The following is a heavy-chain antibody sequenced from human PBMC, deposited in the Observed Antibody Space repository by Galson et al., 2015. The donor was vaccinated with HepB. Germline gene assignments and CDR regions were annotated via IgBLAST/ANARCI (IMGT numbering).Heavy chain of an antibody. J-gene: IGHJ6*03. V-gene: IGHV6-1*01. CDR3: ARDPRIAAAVYYYYYYMDV. D-gene: IGHD6-13*01. Sequence: CAISGDSVSSNSAAWNWIRQSPSRGLEWLGRTYYRSKWYNDYAVSVKSRITINPDTSKNQFSLQLNSVTPEDTAVYYCARDPRIAAAVYYYYYYMDVWGKGTTVTVSS. CDR2: TYYRSKWYN. CDR1: GDSVSSNSAA.